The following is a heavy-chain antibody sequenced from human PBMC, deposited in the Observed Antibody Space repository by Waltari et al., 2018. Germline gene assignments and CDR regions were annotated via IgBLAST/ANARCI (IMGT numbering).Heavy chain of an antibody. J-gene: IGHJ4*02. Sequence: QVQLVQSGAEVKKPGASVKVSCKASGYTFTVYYMHWVRQAPGQGLEWMGWINPNSGGTNYAQKFQGWVTMTRDTSISTAYMELSRLRSDDTAVYYCARVAGSIPTDYFDYWGQGTLVTVSS. D-gene: IGHD1-1*01. CDR2: INPNSGGT. CDR1: GYTFTVYY. CDR3: ARVAGSIPTDYFDY. V-gene: IGHV1-2*04.